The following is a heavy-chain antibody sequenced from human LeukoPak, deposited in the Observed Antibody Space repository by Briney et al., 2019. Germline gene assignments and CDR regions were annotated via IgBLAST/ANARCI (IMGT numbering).Heavy chain of an antibody. J-gene: IGHJ5*02. Sequence: PGGSLRLSCTASGFTFSSYWMSWVRQAPGKGLEWVANIKQDGSEKYYVDSVKGRFTISRDNAKNSLYLQMNSLRAEDTAVYYCARKGSSSWYSVWFDPWGQGTLVTVSS. CDR1: GFTFSSYW. D-gene: IGHD6-13*01. CDR3: ARKGSSSWYSVWFDP. V-gene: IGHV3-7*01. CDR2: IKQDGSEK.